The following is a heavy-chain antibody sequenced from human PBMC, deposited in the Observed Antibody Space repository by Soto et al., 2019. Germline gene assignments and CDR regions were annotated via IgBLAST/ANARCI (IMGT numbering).Heavy chain of an antibody. D-gene: IGHD2-2*01. V-gene: IGHV4-59*08. CDR1: GGSISSYY. CDR3: ARQSCSSTSCYSWVSWFDP. Sequence: QVQLQESGPGLVKPSETLSLTCTVSGGSISSYYWSWIRQPPGKGLEWIGYIYYSGSTKYNPSLKSRVTISVDTSKNQFSPKLSSVTAADTAVYYCARQSCSSTSCYSWVSWFDPWGQGTLVTVSS. CDR2: IYYSGST. J-gene: IGHJ5*02.